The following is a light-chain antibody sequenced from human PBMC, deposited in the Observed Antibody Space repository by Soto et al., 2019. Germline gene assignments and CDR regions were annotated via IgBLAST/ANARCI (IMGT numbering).Light chain of an antibody. CDR2: DAS. V-gene: IGKV3-11*01. J-gene: IGKJ1*01. CDR1: QSVSSY. Sequence: EIVLTQSPATLSLSPGERATLSCRASQSVSSYLAWYQQKPGQAPRLLIYDASNRATGIPARFSGSGSGTDFTLTISSLEPEDFAVYYCQQRSNWFGRGTKLDIK. CDR3: QQRSNW.